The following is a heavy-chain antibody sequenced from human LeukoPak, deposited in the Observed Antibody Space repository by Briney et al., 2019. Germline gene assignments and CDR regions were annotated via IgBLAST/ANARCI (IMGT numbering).Heavy chain of an antibody. CDR1: GYSFTDYD. V-gene: IGHV1-8*01. CDR3: ARSGPKSLRF. CDR2: MNPKTDNT. Sequence: ASVKVSCKTSGYSFTDYDIHWVRQATGQGLEWMGWMNPKTDNTEYAQKFQGRVTLTWTTSISTAYMELSSLKSEDTAVYFCARSGPKSLRFWGQGTLVTVSS. D-gene: IGHD3-16*01. J-gene: IGHJ4*02.